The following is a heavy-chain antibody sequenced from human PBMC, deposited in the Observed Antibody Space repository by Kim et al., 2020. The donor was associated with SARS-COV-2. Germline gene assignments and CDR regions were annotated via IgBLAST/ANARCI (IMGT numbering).Heavy chain of an antibody. CDR3: AKDIPGSSGWLGPIDY. CDR2: ISWNSGSI. V-gene: IGHV3-9*01. CDR1: GFTFGDYA. J-gene: IGHJ4*02. D-gene: IGHD6-19*01. Sequence: GGSLRLSCAASGFTFGDYAMHWVRQAPGKGLEWVSGISWNSGSIGYADSVKGRFTISRDNAKNSLYLQMNSLRAEDTALYYCAKDIPGSSGWLGPIDYWGQGTLVTVSS.